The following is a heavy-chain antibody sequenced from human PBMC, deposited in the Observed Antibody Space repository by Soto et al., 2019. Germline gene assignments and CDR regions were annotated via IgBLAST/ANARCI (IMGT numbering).Heavy chain of an antibody. V-gene: IGHV4-39*01. J-gene: IGHJ6*02. CDR1: GGSISSSSYY. Sequence: SETLSLTCTVSGGSISSSSYYWGWIRQPPGKGLEWIGSIYYSGSTYYNPSLKSRVTISVDTSKNQFSLKLSSVTAADTAVYYCARGLRIAARPRYYYGMDVWGQGTTVTVSS. CDR3: ARGLRIAARPRYYYGMDV. CDR2: IYYSGST. D-gene: IGHD6-6*01.